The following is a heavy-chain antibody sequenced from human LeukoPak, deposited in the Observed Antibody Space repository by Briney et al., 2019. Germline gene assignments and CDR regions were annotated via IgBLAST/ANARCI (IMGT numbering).Heavy chain of an antibody. CDR1: GFTVSSNY. J-gene: IGHJ4*02. V-gene: IGHV3-53*01. CDR3: ARTLWFGEFYFDY. Sequence: GGSLRLSCAASGFTVSSNYMSWVRQAPGKGLEWVSVIYSGGGTYYSDSVKGRFTISRDNSKNTLHLQMNSLRAEDTAVYYCARTLWFGEFYFDYWGQGTLVTVSS. CDR2: IYSGGGT. D-gene: IGHD3-10*01.